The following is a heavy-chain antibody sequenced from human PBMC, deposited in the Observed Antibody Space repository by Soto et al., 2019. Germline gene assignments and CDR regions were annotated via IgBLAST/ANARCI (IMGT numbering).Heavy chain of an antibody. CDR2: INPNSGGT. CDR3: ARERSSGWYDYYYYYGMDV. Sequence: ASVKVSCKASGYTFTGYYMHWVRQAPGQGLEWMGWINPNSGGTNYAQKFQGRVTMTRDTSISTAYMELSRLRSDDTAVYYCARERSSGWYDYYYYYGMDVWGQGTTVTVSS. CDR1: GYTFTGYY. J-gene: IGHJ6*02. V-gene: IGHV1-2*02. D-gene: IGHD6-19*01.